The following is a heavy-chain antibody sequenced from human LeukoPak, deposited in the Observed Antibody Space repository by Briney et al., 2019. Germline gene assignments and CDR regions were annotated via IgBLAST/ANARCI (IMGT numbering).Heavy chain of an antibody. Sequence: ASVTVSCTASGYTFTIYGISWVRQAPGQGLEWMGWISAYNGNTNYAQKLQGRVTMTTDTSTSTAYMELRSLRSDDTAVYYCARDRLIGHDPSYFDYWGQGTLVTVSS. V-gene: IGHV1-18*01. J-gene: IGHJ4*02. CDR2: ISAYNGNT. D-gene: IGHD3-16*01. CDR1: GYTFTIYG. CDR3: ARDRLIGHDPSYFDY.